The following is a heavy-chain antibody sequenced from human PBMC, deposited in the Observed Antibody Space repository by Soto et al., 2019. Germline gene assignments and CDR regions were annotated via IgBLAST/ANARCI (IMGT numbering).Heavy chain of an antibody. CDR2: TIDSGGRS. CDR3: AKDKMEQWLVGGYYDY. V-gene: IGHV3-23*01. J-gene: IGHJ4*02. D-gene: IGHD6-19*01. CDR1: GFTFSSHA. Sequence: EVQLLESGGGLVQPGGSLRLSCAASGFTFSSHAMSWVRQAPGKGLEWVSSTIDSGGRSYHADSVRGRFTISRDNSKNTLDLQMNSLRADDTAIYYCAKDKMEQWLVGGYYDYWGQGALVTVSS.